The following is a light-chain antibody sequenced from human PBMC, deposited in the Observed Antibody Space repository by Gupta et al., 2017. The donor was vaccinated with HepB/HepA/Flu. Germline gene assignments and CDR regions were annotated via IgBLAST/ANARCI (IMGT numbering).Light chain of an antibody. J-gene: IGLJ2*01. CDR3: AVWDDSLSGRV. CDR2: RSD. V-gene: IGLV1-47*01. Sequence: QSVLTQPPSASGTPGQRVTIPCSGTTYNIGRHSVYWYQQLPGTAPKILIYRSDQRPSGVPDRFSGSKSGTSASLAISGLRSDDEADYYCAVWDDSLSGRVFGGGTKLTVL. CDR1: TYNIGRHS.